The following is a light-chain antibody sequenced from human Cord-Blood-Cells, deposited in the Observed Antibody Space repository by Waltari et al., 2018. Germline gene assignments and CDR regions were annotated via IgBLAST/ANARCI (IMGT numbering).Light chain of an antibody. V-gene: IGLV2-23*03. CDR1: SSDVGSYNL. Sequence: QSALTQPASVSGSPGQSITISCTGTSSDVGSYNLVSLYQQHPGKDPKLVIYEGSKRPLGVANRFSVSNSGNTASLTISGLQAEDEADYYCCSYAGSSTFEVFGGGTKLTVL. J-gene: IGLJ2*01. CDR2: EGS. CDR3: CSYAGSSTFEV.